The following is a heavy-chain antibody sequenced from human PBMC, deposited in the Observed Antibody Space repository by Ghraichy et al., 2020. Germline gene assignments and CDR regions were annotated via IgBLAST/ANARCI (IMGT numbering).Heavy chain of an antibody. CDR1: GFTFSTFA. CDR3: AKGDYGDYLNGFNI. Sequence: GGSLRLSCVASGFTFSTFALSWVRQAPGKGLEWISTISDSGDRTFFADSVKGRFTISRDNSKNTLYLQMNSLRAEDTAVYYCAKGDYGDYLNGFNIWGQGTMVTVSS. D-gene: IGHD4-17*01. V-gene: IGHV3-23*01. CDR2: ISDSGDRT. J-gene: IGHJ3*02.